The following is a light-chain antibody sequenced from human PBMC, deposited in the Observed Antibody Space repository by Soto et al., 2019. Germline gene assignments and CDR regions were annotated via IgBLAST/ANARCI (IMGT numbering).Light chain of an antibody. CDR1: SSDVGGYNY. CDR3: CAHRALHFRQLD. J-gene: IGLJ1*01. CDR2: DVS. V-gene: IGLV2-14*03. Sequence: QSALTQPASVSGSPGQSITISCTGTSSDVGGYNYVSWYQQHPGKAPKFMIYDVSSRPSVVSNRFSGSKSGNTASLTISGLQAEDDVDYCCCAHRALHFRQLDFRTGTELTDL.